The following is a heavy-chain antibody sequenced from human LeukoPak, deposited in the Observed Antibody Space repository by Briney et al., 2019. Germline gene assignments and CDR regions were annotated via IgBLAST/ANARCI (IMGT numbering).Heavy chain of an antibody. CDR1: GFTFSSYA. Sequence: GGSLRLSCAASGFTFSSYAMSWVRQAPGKGLEWVSGISWNSGSIGYADSVKGRFTISRDNAKNSLYLQMNSLRAEDTALYYCARSLIAAADSYYFDYWGQGTLVTVSS. V-gene: IGHV3-9*01. CDR2: ISWNSGSI. J-gene: IGHJ4*02. D-gene: IGHD6-13*01. CDR3: ARSLIAAADSYYFDY.